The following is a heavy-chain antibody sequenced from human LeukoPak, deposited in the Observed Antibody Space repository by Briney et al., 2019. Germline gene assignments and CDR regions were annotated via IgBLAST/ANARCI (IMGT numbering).Heavy chain of an antibody. CDR3: ARGRPVLLWFGEPSNWFDP. J-gene: IGHJ5*02. CDR2: INHNGST. V-gene: IGHV4-34*01. CDR1: GGSFSGYY. Sequence: PSETLSLTCAVYGGSFSGYYWSWIRQPPGKGLEWIGEINHNGSTNYNPSLKSRVTISVDTSKNQFFLKLSSVTAADTAVYYCARGRPVLLWFGEPSNWFDPWGQGTLVTVSS. D-gene: IGHD3-10*01.